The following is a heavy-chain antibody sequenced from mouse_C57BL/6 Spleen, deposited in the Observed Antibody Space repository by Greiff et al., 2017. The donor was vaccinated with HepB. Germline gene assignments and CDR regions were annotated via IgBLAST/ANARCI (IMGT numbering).Heavy chain of an antibody. J-gene: IGHJ4*01. Sequence: VQLQQSGAELVKPGASVKISCKASGYAFSSYWMNWVKQRPGKGLEWIGQIYPGDGDTNYNGKFKGKATLTADKSSSTAYMQLSSLTSEDSAVYFCARSRLLSYAMDYGGQGTSVTVSS. CDR2: IYPGDGDT. CDR1: GYAFSSYW. V-gene: IGHV1-80*01. D-gene: IGHD2-3*01. CDR3: ARSRLLSYAMDY.